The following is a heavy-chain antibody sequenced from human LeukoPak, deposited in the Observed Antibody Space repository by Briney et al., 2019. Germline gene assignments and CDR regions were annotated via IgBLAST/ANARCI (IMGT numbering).Heavy chain of an antibody. CDR1: GFTFSSYT. D-gene: IGHD4-17*01. CDR2: ISGSGGST. J-gene: IGHJ2*01. V-gene: IGHV3-23*01. Sequence: GGSLRLSCAASGFTFSSYTMSWVRQAPGKGLEWVSAISGSGGSTYYADSVKGRFTISKDNSKNTLYLQVNSLRAEDTAVYYCAKGTDYGDYDRYWYFDLWGRGTLVTVSS. CDR3: AKGTDYGDYDRYWYFDL.